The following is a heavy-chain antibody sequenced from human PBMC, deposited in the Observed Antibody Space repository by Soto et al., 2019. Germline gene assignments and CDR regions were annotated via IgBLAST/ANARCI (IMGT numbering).Heavy chain of an antibody. J-gene: IGHJ5*02. CDR3: AILRSGWYSGHNWFDP. CDR2: IYFSGTT. V-gene: IGHV4-39*01. Sequence: QLQLQESGPGLVKTSETLSLICTVSGASISSNTYYWVWIRQPPGKGLEWIGDIYFSGTTSYNSSLKRRVTMSIETSKNQVSLKLNSVSTADTAFYYCAILRSGWYSGHNWFDPWGQGILVNVSS. D-gene: IGHD6-19*01. CDR1: GASISSNTYY.